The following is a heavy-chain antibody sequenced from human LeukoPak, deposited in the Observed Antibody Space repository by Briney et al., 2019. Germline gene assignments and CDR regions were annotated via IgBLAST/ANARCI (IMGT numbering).Heavy chain of an antibody. CDR3: ARHHYGDYPYYFDY. CDR1: GGSFSGYY. J-gene: IGHJ4*02. V-gene: IGHV4-34*01. D-gene: IGHD4-17*01. CDR2: INHSGST. Sequence: SETLSLTCAVYGGSFSGYYWSWIRQPPGKGLEWIGEINHSGSTNYNPSLKSRVTISVDTSKNQFSLKLSSVTAADTAVYYCARHHYGDYPYYFDYWGQGTLVTVSS.